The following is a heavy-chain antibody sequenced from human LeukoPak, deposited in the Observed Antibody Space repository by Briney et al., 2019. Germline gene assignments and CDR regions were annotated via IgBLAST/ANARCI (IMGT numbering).Heavy chain of an antibody. CDR3: ARLGRVGATHCY. CDR1: GGSISSSSYY. J-gene: IGHJ4*02. D-gene: IGHD1-26*01. V-gene: IGHV4-39*07. Sequence: SETLSLTCTVSGGSISSSSYYWGWIRQPPGKGLEWIGSFFYSGSTYYNPSLKSRVTISVDTSKNQFSLKLSSVTAADTAVYYCARLGRVGATHCYWGEGTLVTVSS. CDR2: FFYSGST.